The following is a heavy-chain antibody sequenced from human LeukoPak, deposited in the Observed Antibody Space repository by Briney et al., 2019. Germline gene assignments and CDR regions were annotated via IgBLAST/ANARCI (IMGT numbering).Heavy chain of an antibody. J-gene: IGHJ4*02. D-gene: IGHD3-22*01. V-gene: IGHV3-7*01. Sequence: GRSLRLSCAASGFTFSSYWMSWVRQAPGKGLEWVANIKQDGSEKYYVDSVKGRFTISRDNAKNSLYLQMNSLRAEDTAVYYCARDGIGITMIVVVIPPDYWGQGTLVTVSS. CDR3: ARDGIGITMIVVVIPPDY. CDR2: IKQDGSEK. CDR1: GFTFSSYW.